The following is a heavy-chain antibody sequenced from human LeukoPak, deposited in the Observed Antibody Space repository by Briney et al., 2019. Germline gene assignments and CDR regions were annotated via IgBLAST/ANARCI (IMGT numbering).Heavy chain of an antibody. CDR3: AREDWNDDYYYMDV. CDR2: IYYSGST. J-gene: IGHJ6*03. Sequence: PSETLSLTCTVSGGSISSGDYWRWIRQPPGKGLEWIGYIYYSGSTYYNPSLKSRVTISVDTSKNQFSLKLSSVTAADTAAYYCAREDWNDDYYYMDVWGKGTTVTVSS. V-gene: IGHV4-30-4*08. D-gene: IGHD1-1*01. CDR1: GGSISSGDY.